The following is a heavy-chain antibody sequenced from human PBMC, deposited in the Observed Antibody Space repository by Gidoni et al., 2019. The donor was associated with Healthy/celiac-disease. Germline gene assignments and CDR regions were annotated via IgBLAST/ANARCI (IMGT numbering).Heavy chain of an antibody. CDR1: GGTFSSYA. V-gene: IGHV1-69*01. J-gene: IGHJ4*02. CDR2: IIPIFVTE. D-gene: IGHD2-21*01. CDR3: ARDTPSVGIGGGFDY. Sequence: QVQLVQSGAEVKKPGSSVKVSCKASGGTFSSYAISWLRQDPGQGLEWIGGIIPIFVTENYAQKFQGRVTITADESTSTAYMELSSLRSEDTAVYYCARDTPSVGIGGGFDYWGQGTLVTVSS.